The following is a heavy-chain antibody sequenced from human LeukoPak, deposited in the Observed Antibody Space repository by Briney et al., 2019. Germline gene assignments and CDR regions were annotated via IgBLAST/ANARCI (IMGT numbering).Heavy chain of an antibody. CDR2: IRSKANNYAT. Sequence: PGGSLRLSCAASGFTFSGFAMHWVRQASGKGLEWVGRIRSKANNYATAYAASVKGRFTISRDDSKNTAYLQMNGLKTEDTAVYYCTRDSGKYGDYWGQGTLVTVSS. D-gene: IGHD6-25*01. CDR3: TRDSGKYGDY. J-gene: IGHJ4*02. V-gene: IGHV3-73*01. CDR1: GFTFSGFA.